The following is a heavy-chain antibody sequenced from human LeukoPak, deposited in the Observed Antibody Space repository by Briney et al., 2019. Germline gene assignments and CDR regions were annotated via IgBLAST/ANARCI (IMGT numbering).Heavy chain of an antibody. D-gene: IGHD1-26*01. V-gene: IGHV1-8*01. J-gene: IGHJ5*02. CDR3: ASGPLDSDWFDP. Sequence: ASVKVSCKASGYTFTSYDINWVRQATGQGLEWMEWMNPNSGNTGYAQKFQGRVTMTRNTSISTAYMELSSLRSEDTAVYYCASGPLDSDWFDPWGQGTLVTVSS. CDR2: MNPNSGNT. CDR1: GYTFTSYD.